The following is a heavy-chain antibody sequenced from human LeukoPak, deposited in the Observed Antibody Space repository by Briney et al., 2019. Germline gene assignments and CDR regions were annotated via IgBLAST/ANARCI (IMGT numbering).Heavy chain of an antibody. CDR2: IYSGGST. CDR1: GFTVSSNY. Sequence: GGSLRLSCAASGFTVSSNYMSWVRQAPGKGLEWVSVIYSGGSTYYADSVKGRFTISRDNSKNTLYLQMNSLRAEDTAVYYCASNDFWSGYYDAFDIWGQGTMVTVSS. J-gene: IGHJ3*02. D-gene: IGHD3-3*01. V-gene: IGHV3-53*01. CDR3: ASNDFWSGYYDAFDI.